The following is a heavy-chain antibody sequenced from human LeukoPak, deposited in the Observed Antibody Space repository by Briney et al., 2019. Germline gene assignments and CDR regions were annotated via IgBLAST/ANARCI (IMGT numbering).Heavy chain of an antibody. V-gene: IGHV3-23*01. CDR3: ARGPGPIAGAKNPFDI. J-gene: IGHJ3*02. CDR2: ISGSGGST. Sequence: GGSLRLSCAASGFTFSSYAMSWVRQAPGKGLEWVSAISGSGGSTYYADSVKGRFTISGDKSKDTLYLQMNSLRPEDTAVYYCARGPGPIAGAKNPFDIWGHGTMVTVSS. CDR1: GFTFSSYA. D-gene: IGHD1-26*01.